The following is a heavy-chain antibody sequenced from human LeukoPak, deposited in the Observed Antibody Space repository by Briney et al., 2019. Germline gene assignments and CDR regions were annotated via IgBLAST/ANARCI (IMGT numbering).Heavy chain of an antibody. Sequence: SETLSLTCNFSTDSMTYIFWSWIRQPAGKGLEWIGRIYSSGSAHYNPSLKSRVTMSVDMSKNQFSLKLNSVTAADTAVYYCARGRDYGDSHAFDIWGQGTMVTVSS. CDR1: TDSMTYIF. CDR3: ARGRDYGDSHAFDI. V-gene: IGHV4-4*07. J-gene: IGHJ3*02. D-gene: IGHD4-17*01. CDR2: IYSSGSA.